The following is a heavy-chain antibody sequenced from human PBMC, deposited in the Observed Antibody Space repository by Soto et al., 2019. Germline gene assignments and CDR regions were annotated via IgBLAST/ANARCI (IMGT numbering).Heavy chain of an antibody. CDR3: ARDMHYLSVAHYGMDV. D-gene: IGHD2-15*01. Sequence: QVQLVQSGAEVKKPGSSVKVSCKASGGTFSSYAISWVRQAPGQGLEWMGGIIPIFGTANYAQKFQGRVTITADESTSTAYMELSSLRSEDTSVYYCARDMHYLSVAHYGMDVWGHGTTVTVSS. V-gene: IGHV1-69*01. CDR1: GGTFSSYA. J-gene: IGHJ6*02. CDR2: IIPIFGTA.